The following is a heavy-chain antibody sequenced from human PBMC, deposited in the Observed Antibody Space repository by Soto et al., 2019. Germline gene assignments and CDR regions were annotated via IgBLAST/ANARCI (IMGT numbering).Heavy chain of an antibody. CDR1: GFTFSNAW. J-gene: IGHJ4*02. V-gene: IGHV3-15*01. D-gene: IGHD3-3*01. CDR3: TTYYDFWSGYYRKYFDY. Sequence: GGSLRLSCAASGFTFSNAWMSWVRQAPGKGLEWVGRIKSKTDGGTTDYAAPVKGRFTISRDDSKNTLYLQMNSLKTEDTAVYYCTTYYDFWSGYYRKYFDYWGQGTLVTVSS. CDR2: IKSKTDGGTT.